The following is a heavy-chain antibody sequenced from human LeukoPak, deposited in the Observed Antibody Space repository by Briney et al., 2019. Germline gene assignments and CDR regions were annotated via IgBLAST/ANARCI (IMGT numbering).Heavy chain of an antibody. CDR2: IYSGADT. D-gene: IGHD2-21*01. V-gene: IGHV3-53*01. Sequence: GGSLTLSCAASGFSVSIKYMNWVRQAPGKGLEWVSIIYSGADTYYADSVKGRFTISRDTSTNTLFLHTNNVRVEDTAVYYCAIFGDHYHWYLDLWGRGTLVSVSS. J-gene: IGHJ2*01. CDR1: GFSVSIKY. CDR3: AIFGDHYHWYLDL.